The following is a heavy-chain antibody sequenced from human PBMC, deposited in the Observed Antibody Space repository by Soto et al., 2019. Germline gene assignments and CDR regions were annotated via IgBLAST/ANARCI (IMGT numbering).Heavy chain of an antibody. CDR3: ARDLRIAAAGTLDY. Sequence: QVQLVQSGAEVKKPGSSVKVSCKASGGTFGSYAISWVRQAPGQGLEWMGGIIPIFGTANYAQKFQGRVTITADESTSTAYMELSSLRSEDTAVYYCARDLRIAAAGTLDYWGQGTLVTVSS. D-gene: IGHD6-13*01. V-gene: IGHV1-69*12. J-gene: IGHJ4*02. CDR1: GGTFGSYA. CDR2: IIPIFGTA.